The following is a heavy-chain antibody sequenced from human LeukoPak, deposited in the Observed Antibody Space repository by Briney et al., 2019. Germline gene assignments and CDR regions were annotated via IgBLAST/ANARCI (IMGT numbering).Heavy chain of an antibody. Sequence: GGSLRLSCTASGFTFGDYAMSWFRQAPGKGLEWVGFIRSKAYGGTTEYAASVKGRFTISRDDSKSIAYLQMNSLRAEDTAVYYCAKVWDWYFDYWGQGTLVTVSS. D-gene: IGHD3/OR15-3a*01. CDR1: GFTFGDYA. CDR2: IRSKAYGGTT. CDR3: AKVWDWYFDY. V-gene: IGHV3-49*03. J-gene: IGHJ4*02.